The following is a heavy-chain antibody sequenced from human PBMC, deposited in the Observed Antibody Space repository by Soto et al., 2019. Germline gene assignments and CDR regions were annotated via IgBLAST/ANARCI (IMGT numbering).Heavy chain of an antibody. CDR1: GFTFSSYS. V-gene: IGHV3-21*01. CDR2: ISTTSSYI. CDR3: ARFVWSAAISAYYFDY. D-gene: IGHD3-3*01. Sequence: EVQLVESGGGLVKPGGSLRLSCAASGFTFSSYSMYWVRQAPGKGLEWVSSISTTSSYINYADSGKGRFTISRDNANKALDLDIISLRAEDTAVHYCARFVWSAAISAYYFDYWGQGTGVSVSS. J-gene: IGHJ4*02.